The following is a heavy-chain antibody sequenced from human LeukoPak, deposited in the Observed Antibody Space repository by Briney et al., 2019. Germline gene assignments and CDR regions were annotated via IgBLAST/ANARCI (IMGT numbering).Heavy chain of an antibody. J-gene: IGHJ4*02. V-gene: IGHV1-2*02. CDR2: INPNSGVT. CDR1: GYTVTGHY. D-gene: IGHD2-2*01. CDR3: AKDAYSGFSTSYNMDS. Sequence: ASVKVSCKASGYTVTGHYLHWVRQAPGQGLEWMGWINPNSGVTNYAQKFQGRVTMTRDTSINTAYMELHSLTSDDTAMYYCAKDAYSGFSTSYNMDSWGQGTLVTVSS.